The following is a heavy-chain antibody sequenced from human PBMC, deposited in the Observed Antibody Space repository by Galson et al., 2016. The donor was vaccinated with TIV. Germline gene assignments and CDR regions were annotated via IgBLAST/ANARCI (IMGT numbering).Heavy chain of an antibody. D-gene: IGHD3-9*01. J-gene: IGHJ3*01. CDR2: INPNNGGT. CDR1: GYSFTGYY. V-gene: IGHV1-2*02. CDR3: ARDHPTYDIVNDYVHAAFNL. Sequence: SVKVSCKASGYSFTGYYIHWVRQAPGQGLEWMGWINPNNGGTNYAVKFDGRVTMTRDTSIRVVYMELSSLRSDDTAVYYCARDHPTYDIVNDYVHAAFNLWGQGTKVSVSS.